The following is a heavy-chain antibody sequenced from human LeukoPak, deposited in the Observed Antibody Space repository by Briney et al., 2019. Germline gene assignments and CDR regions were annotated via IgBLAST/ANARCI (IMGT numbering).Heavy chain of an antibody. CDR1: GFTFNSYA. D-gene: IGHD5-24*01. J-gene: IGHJ4*02. V-gene: IGHV3-30*04. Sequence: TGGSLRLSCAASGFTFNSYAMHWVRQAPGKGLEWVAVISYDGSNKYYADSVKGRFTISRDNSKNTLYLQMNSLRAEDTAVYYCAKKRWLHSPFDYWGQGTLVTVSS. CDR2: ISYDGSNK. CDR3: AKKRWLHSPFDY.